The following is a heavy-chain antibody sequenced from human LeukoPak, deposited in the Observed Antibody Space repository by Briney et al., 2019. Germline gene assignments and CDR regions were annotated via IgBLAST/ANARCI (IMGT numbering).Heavy chain of an antibody. D-gene: IGHD3-10*01. J-gene: IGHJ6*02. CDR1: GFTFSSYA. V-gene: IGHV3-23*01. Sequence: GGSLRLSCAASGFTFSSYAMSWVRQAPGKGLERVSAISGSGGSTYYADSVKGRFTISRDNSKNTLYLQMNSLRAEDTAVYYCAKGIGKYYYGMDVWGQGTTVTVSS. CDR3: AKGIGKYYYGMDV. CDR2: ISGSGGST.